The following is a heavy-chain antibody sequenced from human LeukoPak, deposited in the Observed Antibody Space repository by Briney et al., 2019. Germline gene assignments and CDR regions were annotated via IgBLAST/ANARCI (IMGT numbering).Heavy chain of an antibody. V-gene: IGHV3-21*01. D-gene: IGHD6-19*01. Sequence: GGSLRLSCAASGFTFSSYSMNWVRQAPGKELEWVSSISSSSYIYYADSVKGRFTISRDNAKNSLYLQMNSLRAEDTAVYYCARDLGIAVAAPYYFDYWGQGTLVTVSS. CDR2: ISSSSYI. CDR3: ARDLGIAVAAPYYFDY. J-gene: IGHJ4*02. CDR1: GFTFSSYS.